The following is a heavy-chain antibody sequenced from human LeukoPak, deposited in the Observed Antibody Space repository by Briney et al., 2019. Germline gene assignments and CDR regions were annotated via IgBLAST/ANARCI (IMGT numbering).Heavy chain of an antibody. V-gene: IGHV4-59*01. CDR1: GGSISSYY. CDR3: ARVQGIVGAASYDASDI. Sequence: SETLSLTCTVSGGSISSYYWSWIRQPPGKGREWIWCIYYSGSTNYNPPLQRRVTISVDTSKNQFSLKLSSVNAADTAVYYCARVQGIVGAASYDASDIWGQGTMVTVSS. CDR2: IYYSGST. D-gene: IGHD1-26*01. J-gene: IGHJ3*02.